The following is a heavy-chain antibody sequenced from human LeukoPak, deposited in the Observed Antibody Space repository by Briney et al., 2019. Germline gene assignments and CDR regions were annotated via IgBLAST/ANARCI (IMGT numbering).Heavy chain of an antibody. Sequence: SVKVSCKASGGSLSDSAVFWVRQAPGHGLEWMGKIIVSLGITDYAQKFQDRVTTTADKTTSTAYMELSSLRSDDTAVYYCARESVRFGVVKEGDLWGQGTLVSVSS. J-gene: IGHJ5*02. CDR1: GGSLSDSA. V-gene: IGHV1-69*04. CDR3: ARESVRFGVVKEGDL. CDR2: IIVSLGIT. D-gene: IGHD3-3*01.